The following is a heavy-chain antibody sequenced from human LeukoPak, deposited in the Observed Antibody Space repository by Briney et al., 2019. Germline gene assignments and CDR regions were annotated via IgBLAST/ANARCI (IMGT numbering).Heavy chain of an antibody. Sequence: GGSLRLSCAASGFTFSSYAMTWVRQAPGKGLEWVSSFSFNGESTYYADSAKGRFTISRDNSKNTLYLQMNSLRAEDTAVYYCAKDPALTALGPHDAFDIWGQGTMVTVSS. CDR3: AKDPALTALGPHDAFDI. J-gene: IGHJ3*02. D-gene: IGHD1-14*01. CDR2: FSFNGEST. V-gene: IGHV3-23*01. CDR1: GFTFSSYA.